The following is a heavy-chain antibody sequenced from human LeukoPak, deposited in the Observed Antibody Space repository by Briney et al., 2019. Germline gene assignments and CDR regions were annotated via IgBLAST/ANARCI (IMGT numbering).Heavy chain of an antibody. CDR2: ISYDGSNK. Sequence: PGRSLRLPCAASGFTFSSYGMHWVRQAPGKGLEWVAVISYDGSNKYYADSVKGRFTISRDNSKNTLYLQMNSLRAEDTAVYYCARDSRNYGPNFDYWGQGTLVTVSS. CDR1: GFTFSSYG. D-gene: IGHD4-17*01. J-gene: IGHJ4*02. CDR3: ARDSRNYGPNFDY. V-gene: IGHV3-30*03.